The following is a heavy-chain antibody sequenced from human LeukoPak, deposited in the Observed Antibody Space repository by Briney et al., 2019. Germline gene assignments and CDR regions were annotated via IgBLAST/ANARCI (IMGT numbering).Heavy chain of an antibody. CDR2: ISGYNGNT. J-gene: IGHJ4*02. CDR3: AKAGATGTMVDY. D-gene: IGHD1-7*01. CDR1: GYTFTSYG. Sequence: RASVKVSCKASGYTFTSYGISWVRQAPGQGLEWMGWISGYNGNTNYAQKLQGRVTMTTDTSTSTAYMELRSLRSDDTAIYYCAKAGATGTMVDYWGRGTLVTVSS. V-gene: IGHV1-18*01.